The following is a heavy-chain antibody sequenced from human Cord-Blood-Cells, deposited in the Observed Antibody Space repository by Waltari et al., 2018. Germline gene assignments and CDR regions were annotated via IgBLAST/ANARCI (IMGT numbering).Heavy chain of an antibody. D-gene: IGHD6-19*01. Sequence: QVQLQQWGAGLLKPSETLSLTCAVYGGSFSGYYWSWIRQPPVKGLEWIGEINHSGSTNYNPSLKSRVTISVDTSKNQFSLKLSSVTAADTAVYYCARVGRYSSGWYTGGSDYWGQGTLVTVSS. CDR1: GGSFSGYY. J-gene: IGHJ4*02. CDR2: INHSGST. V-gene: IGHV4-34*01. CDR3: ARVGRYSSGWYTGGSDY.